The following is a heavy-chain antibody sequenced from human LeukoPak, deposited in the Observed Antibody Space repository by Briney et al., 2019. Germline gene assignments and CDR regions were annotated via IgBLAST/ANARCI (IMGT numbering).Heavy chain of an antibody. Sequence: ASVKVSCKASGYTFTSYGISWVRQAPGQGLEWMGWISAYNGNTNYAQKLKGRVTMTTDTSTSTAYMELRSLRSDDTAMYYCARDLLSPYGSGRLPTSLFDYWGQGTLVTVSS. D-gene: IGHD3-10*01. CDR2: ISAYNGNT. V-gene: IGHV1-18*01. CDR3: ARDLLSPYGSGRLPTSLFDY. J-gene: IGHJ4*02. CDR1: GYTFTSYG.